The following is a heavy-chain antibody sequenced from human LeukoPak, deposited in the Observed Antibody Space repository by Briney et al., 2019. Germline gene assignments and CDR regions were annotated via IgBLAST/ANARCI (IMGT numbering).Heavy chain of an antibody. CDR3: ARALNYYDCRRPSYYFDY. Sequence: PSETLSLTCTVSGGSISSYYWSWIRQPPGKGLEWIGYIYYSGSTNYNPSLKSRVTISVDTSKNQFSLKLSSVTAADTAVYYCARALNYYDCRRPSYYFDYWGQGTLVTVSS. V-gene: IGHV4-59*08. D-gene: IGHD3-22*01. CDR1: GGSISSYY. J-gene: IGHJ4*02. CDR2: IYYSGST.